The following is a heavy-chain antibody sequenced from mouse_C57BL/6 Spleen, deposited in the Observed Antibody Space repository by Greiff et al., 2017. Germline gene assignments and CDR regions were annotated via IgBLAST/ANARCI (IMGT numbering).Heavy chain of an antibody. CDR2: IWGVGST. CDR3: ATLTGRDAMDY. D-gene: IGHD4-1*01. Sequence: VQGVESGPGLVAPSQSLSITCTVSGFSLTSYGVDWVRQSPGKGLEWLGVIWGVGSTNYNSALKSRLSISKDNSKSQVFLKMNSLQTDDTAMYYCATLTGRDAMDYWGQGTSVTVSS. J-gene: IGHJ4*01. V-gene: IGHV2-6*01. CDR1: GFSLTSYG.